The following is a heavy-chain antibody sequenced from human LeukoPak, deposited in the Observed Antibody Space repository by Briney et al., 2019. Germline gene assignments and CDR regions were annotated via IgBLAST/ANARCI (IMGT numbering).Heavy chain of an antibody. D-gene: IGHD3-10*01. J-gene: IGHJ1*01. CDR1: GFTFTSSA. CDR3: ARERITMVRGVMRAECFQH. V-gene: IGHV1-2*02. Sequence: ASVKVSCKASGFTFTSSAMQWVRQARGQRLEWMGWINPNSGGTNYAQKFQGRVTMTRDTSISTAYMELSRLRSDDTAVYYCARERITMVRGVMRAECFQHWGQGTLVTVSS. CDR2: INPNSGGT.